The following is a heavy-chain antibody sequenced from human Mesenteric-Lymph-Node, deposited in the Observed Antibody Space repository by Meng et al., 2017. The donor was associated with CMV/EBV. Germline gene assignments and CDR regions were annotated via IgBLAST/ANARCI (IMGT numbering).Heavy chain of an antibody. D-gene: IGHD2-2*01. CDR2: INHSGST. Sequence: WVRQMPGKGLEWIGEINHSGSTNYNPSLKSRVTISVDTSKNQFSLKLSSVTAADTAVYYCARGSRRCSSTSCYAYYFDYWGQGTLVTVSS. J-gene: IGHJ4*02. V-gene: IGHV4-34*01. CDR3: ARGSRRCSSTSCYAYYFDY.